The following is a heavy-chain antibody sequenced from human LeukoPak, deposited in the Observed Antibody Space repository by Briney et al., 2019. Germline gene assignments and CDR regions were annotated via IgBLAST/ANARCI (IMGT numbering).Heavy chain of an antibody. Sequence: GASVKVSCKASGYTFTDYYMHWVRQAPGQGPEWMGWINSNSGATNYAQKFQGRVTMTRDTSISTVYMGLSSLRSDDTAVYYCARSTTIVATILGSFWFDPWGQGTLVTVSS. CDR1: GYTFTDYY. D-gene: IGHD5-12*01. J-gene: IGHJ5*02. CDR3: ARSTTIVATILGSFWFDP. CDR2: INSNSGAT. V-gene: IGHV1-2*02.